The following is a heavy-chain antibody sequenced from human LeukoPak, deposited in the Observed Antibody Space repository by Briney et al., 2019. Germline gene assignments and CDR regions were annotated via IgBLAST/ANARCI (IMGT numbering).Heavy chain of an antibody. D-gene: IGHD6-19*01. CDR2: INHSGST. Sequence: SETLSLTCAVYGGSFSGYYWSWLRQPPGKGLEWIGEINHSGSTNYNPSLKSRVTISVDTSKNQFSLKLSSVTAADTAVCYCARLLGPSDSSGWYLRIWTVSWFDTSGQGTLVTVSS. CDR1: GGSFSGYY. CDR3: ARLLGPSDSSGWYLRIWTVSWFDT. J-gene: IGHJ5*02. V-gene: IGHV4-34*01.